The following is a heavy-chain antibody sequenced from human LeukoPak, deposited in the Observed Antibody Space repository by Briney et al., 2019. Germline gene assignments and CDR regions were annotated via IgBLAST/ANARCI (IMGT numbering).Heavy chain of an antibody. CDR3: ARGGPNLKFDP. CDR2: IYYSGST. CDR1: GGSISSYY. J-gene: IGHJ5*02. Sequence: SETLSLTCTVSGGSISSYYWSWIRQPPGKGLEWIGYIYYSGSTNYNPSLKSRVTISVDTSKNQFSLKRSSVTAADTAVYYCARGGPNLKFDPWGQGTLVTVSS. D-gene: IGHD1-14*01. V-gene: IGHV4-59*01.